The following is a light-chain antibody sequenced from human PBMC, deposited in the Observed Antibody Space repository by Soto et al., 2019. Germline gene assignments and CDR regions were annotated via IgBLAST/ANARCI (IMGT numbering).Light chain of an antibody. J-gene: IGKJ1*01. Sequence: EIVMTQSPATLSVSPGERATLSCRASQSVSSNLAWYQQKPGQAPRLLIYGASTRATGIPARFSGSGSGTEFTLTIRRLQSEEFAVYYCQQYNNWPRTFGHGTKVEIK. CDR1: QSVSSN. V-gene: IGKV3-15*01. CDR3: QQYNNWPRT. CDR2: GAS.